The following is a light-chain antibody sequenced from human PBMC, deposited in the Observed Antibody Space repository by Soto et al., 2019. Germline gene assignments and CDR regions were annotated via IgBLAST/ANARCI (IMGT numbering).Light chain of an antibody. CDR3: QSYDSSLSVE. CDR1: SSDIGAGYD. J-gene: IGLJ2*01. V-gene: IGLV1-40*01. CDR2: GNN. Sequence: QSVLTQPPSVSGAPGQRVTISCTGSSSDIGAGYDVHWYQQLPGTAPKLLIYGNNNRPSGVPDRFSGSKSGTSASLAITGLQAEDEGDYYCQSYDSSLSVEIGGGTKVTVL.